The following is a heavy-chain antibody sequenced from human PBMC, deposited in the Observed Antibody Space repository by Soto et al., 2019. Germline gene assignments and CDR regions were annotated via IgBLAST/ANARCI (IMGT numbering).Heavy chain of an antibody. CDR2: IIPILGIA. Sequence: SVKVSCKASGGTFSSYTISWVRQAPGQGLEWMGRIIPILGIANYAQKFQGRVTITADKSTSTAYMELSSLRSEDTAVYYCARGGWDGYAVFDYWGQGTLVTVSS. D-gene: IGHD5-12*01. CDR1: GGTFSSYT. J-gene: IGHJ4*02. V-gene: IGHV1-69*02. CDR3: ARGGWDGYAVFDY.